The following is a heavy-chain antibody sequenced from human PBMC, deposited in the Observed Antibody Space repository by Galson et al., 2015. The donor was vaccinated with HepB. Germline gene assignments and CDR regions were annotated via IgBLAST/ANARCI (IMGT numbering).Heavy chain of an antibody. CDR2: INTNTGNP. Sequence: SVKVSCKASGYTFTTYAMNWVRQAPGQGLEWMGWINTNTGNPTYAQGFTGRFVFSLDTSVSTAYLQISSLKAEDTAVYYCARDPGHCSGGSCYSRRIYYFYYWGQGTLVTVSS. V-gene: IGHV7-4-1*02. CDR3: ARDPGHCSGGSCYSRRIYYFYY. D-gene: IGHD2-15*01. CDR1: GYTFTTYA. J-gene: IGHJ4*02.